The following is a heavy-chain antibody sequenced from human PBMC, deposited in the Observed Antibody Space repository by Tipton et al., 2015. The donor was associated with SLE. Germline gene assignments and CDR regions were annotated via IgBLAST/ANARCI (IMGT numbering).Heavy chain of an antibody. CDR1: GFTVSSNY. Sequence: SLRLSCAASGFTVSSNYMSWVRQAPGKGLEWVSVIYSGGSTYYAESVKGRFTIYRDNSNNRLYLQMGSVRAEDMAVYYCARVTTGTLDYWGQGTLVTVSS. D-gene: IGHD1-1*01. CDR3: ARVTTGTLDY. J-gene: IGHJ4*02. V-gene: IGHV3-66*01. CDR2: IYSGGST.